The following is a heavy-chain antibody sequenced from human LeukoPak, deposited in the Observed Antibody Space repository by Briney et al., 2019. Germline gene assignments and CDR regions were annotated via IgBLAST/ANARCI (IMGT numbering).Heavy chain of an antibody. D-gene: IGHD6-13*01. V-gene: IGHV4-59*08. CDR1: DGSIRSYY. CDR3: ARQIIRGQYLVHFDY. J-gene: IGHJ4*02. CDR2: ICYNGNT. Sequence: SETLSLTCTVSDGSIRSYYWSWIRQPPGKGLEWIGYICYNGNTYYNPSLKSRVTISLDTSKSQFSLRLKSVTAADTAVYYCARQIIRGQYLVHFDYWSQGTLVTVSS.